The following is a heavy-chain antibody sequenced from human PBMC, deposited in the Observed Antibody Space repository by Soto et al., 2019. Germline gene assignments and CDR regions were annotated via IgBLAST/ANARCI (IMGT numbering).Heavy chain of an antibody. CDR3: ARAGDFWSGYYAI. J-gene: IGHJ3*02. Sequence: GGSLRLSCAASGFTFSSYWMHWVRQAPGKGLVWVSRINSDGSSTSYADSVKGRFTISRDNAKNTLYLQMNSLRAEDTAVYYCARAGDFWSGYYAIWGQGTMVTVSS. CDR1: GFTFSSYW. D-gene: IGHD3-3*01. V-gene: IGHV3-74*01. CDR2: INSDGSST.